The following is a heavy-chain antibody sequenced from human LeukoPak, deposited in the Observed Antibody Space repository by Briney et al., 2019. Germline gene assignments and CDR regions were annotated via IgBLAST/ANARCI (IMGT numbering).Heavy chain of an antibody. Sequence: SETLSLTCAVSGGSISSGGYSWSWIRQPPGKGLEWIGYIYHSGSTYYNPSLKSRVTISVDTSKNQFSLKLSSVTAADTAVYYCARVATEPAEYFQHWGQGTLVTVSS. CDR1: GGSISSGGYS. V-gene: IGHV4-30-2*01. CDR2: IYHSGST. CDR3: ARVATEPAEYFQH. D-gene: IGHD1-14*01. J-gene: IGHJ1*01.